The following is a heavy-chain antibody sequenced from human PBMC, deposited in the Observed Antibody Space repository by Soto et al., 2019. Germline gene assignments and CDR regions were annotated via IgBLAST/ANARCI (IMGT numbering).Heavy chain of an antibody. CDR3: ARGRRDLLRGPDFDF. CDR1: GYIYSDSG. Sequence: QVQLVQSGAEVKKPGASVKVSCKASGYIYSDSGFSWVRQAPGQGLEWMGWISVYNGHTIYAQKFQGRLTMTTDTSTSTAYMELRSLRTDDSAVYYCARGRRDLLRGPDFDFWGQGTLVTVSS. CDR2: ISVYNGHT. V-gene: IGHV1-18*01. D-gene: IGHD3-10*01. J-gene: IGHJ4*02.